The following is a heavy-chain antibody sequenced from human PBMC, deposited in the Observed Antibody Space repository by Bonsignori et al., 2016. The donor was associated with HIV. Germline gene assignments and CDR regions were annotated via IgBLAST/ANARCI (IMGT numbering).Heavy chain of an antibody. Sequence: ASVKVSCKASGYTFTSYGISWVRQAPGQGLEWMGWISAYNGNTNYAQKLQGRVTMTTDTSTSTAYMELRSLRSDDTAVYYCARALNPHGSSSWNDYWGQGTLVTVSS. CDR1: GYTFTSYG. CDR3: ARALNPHGSSSWNDY. V-gene: IGHV1-18*01. D-gene: IGHD6-13*01. J-gene: IGHJ4*02. CDR2: ISAYNGNT.